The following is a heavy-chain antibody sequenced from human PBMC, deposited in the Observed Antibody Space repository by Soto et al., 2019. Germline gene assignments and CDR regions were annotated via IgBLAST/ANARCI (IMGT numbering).Heavy chain of an antibody. CDR1: GYSFPSQW. V-gene: IGHV5-51*01. CDR3: ARHGPRVYYDNSDYYYYGMDV. J-gene: IGHJ6*02. CDR2: IYPADSDT. D-gene: IGHD3-22*01. Sequence: PGESLKISCKGSGYSFPSQWIGWVRQMPGKGLEWMGNIYPADSDTRYSPSFQGQVTISADKSIRTAYLQWSSLKASDTAMYYCARHGPRVYYDNSDYYYYGMDVWGQGTTVTVSS.